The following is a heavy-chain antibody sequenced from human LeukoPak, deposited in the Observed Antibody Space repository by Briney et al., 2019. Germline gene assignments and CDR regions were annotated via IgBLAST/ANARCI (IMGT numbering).Heavy chain of an antibody. D-gene: IGHD2-2*03. V-gene: IGHV3-30*02. Sequence: GGSLRPSCAASGFTLNTYGMHWVRQAPGKGLEWVAFIRFDGSNKYYADSVKGRFTIFRDNSKNTLYLQMKSLRPEDTAVYYCARGDGYCSSASCSGNWGQGTLVTVSS. J-gene: IGHJ4*02. CDR1: GFTLNTYG. CDR2: IRFDGSNK. CDR3: ARGDGYCSSASCSGN.